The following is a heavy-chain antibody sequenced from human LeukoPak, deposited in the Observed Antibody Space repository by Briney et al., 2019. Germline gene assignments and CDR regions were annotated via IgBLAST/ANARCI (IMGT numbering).Heavy chain of an antibody. J-gene: IGHJ5*02. D-gene: IGHD6-25*01. Sequence: GASVKVSRKASGYTFTSYGISWVRQAPGQGLEWMGWISAYNGNTNYAQKLQGRVTMTTDTSTSTAYMELRSLRSDDTAVYYCARDRPYSSGPYNWFDPWGQGTLVTVSS. CDR1: GYTFTSYG. CDR2: ISAYNGNT. V-gene: IGHV1-18*01. CDR3: ARDRPYSSGPYNWFDP.